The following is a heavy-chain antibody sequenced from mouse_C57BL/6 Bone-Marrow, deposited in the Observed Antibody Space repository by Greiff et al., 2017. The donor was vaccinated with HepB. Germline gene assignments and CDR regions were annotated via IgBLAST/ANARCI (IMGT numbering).Heavy chain of an antibody. CDR2: IDPENGDT. CDR1: GFNIKDDY. Sequence: EVMLVESGAELVRPGASVKLSCTASGFNIKDDYMHWVKQRPEQGLEWIGWIDPENGDTEYASKFQGKATITADTSSNTAYLQLSSLTSEDTGVYYCTTPGVTTNYAMDYWGQGTSVTVSS. J-gene: IGHJ4*01. D-gene: IGHD2-3*01. CDR3: TTPGVTTNYAMDY. V-gene: IGHV14-4*01.